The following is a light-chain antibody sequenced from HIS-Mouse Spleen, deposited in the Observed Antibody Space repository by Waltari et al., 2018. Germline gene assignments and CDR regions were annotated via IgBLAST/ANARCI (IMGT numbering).Light chain of an antibody. CDR2: GKN. J-gene: IGLJ2*01. Sequence: SSELTQDPAASVALGQTVRIPCQADSRRSYYGSWYQQKPGHAPVLVIYGKNNRPPGISDRFSGSSSGTMDTLTISGAQVEDQADYYCYSTDSSGNHRVCGGGTKLTVL. CDR3: YSTDSSGNHRV. V-gene: IGLV3-19*01. CDR1: SRRSYY.